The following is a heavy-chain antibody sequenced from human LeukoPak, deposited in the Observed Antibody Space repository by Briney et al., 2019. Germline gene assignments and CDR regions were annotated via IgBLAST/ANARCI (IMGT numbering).Heavy chain of an antibody. V-gene: IGHV4-30-4*07. CDR2: ISYSGST. CDR1: GGSLTRGAYS. D-gene: IGHD6-6*01. CDR3: ARAKNYSSSSHRNGTNRYYYYMDV. Sequence: SETLSLTCTLSGGSLTRGAYSWSWIRQPPGKGLEWIGYISYSGSTHYTPSLKTRLTMSMDTSKNQFSLQLNSVTPEDMAVYYCARAKNYSSSSHRNGTNRYYYYMDVWGKGTTDTVSS. J-gene: IGHJ6*03.